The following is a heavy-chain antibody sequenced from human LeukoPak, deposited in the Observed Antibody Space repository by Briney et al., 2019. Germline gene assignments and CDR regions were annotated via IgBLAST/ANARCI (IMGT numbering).Heavy chain of an antibody. CDR1: GFTVSSNY. Sequence: GGSLRLSCAASGFTVSSNYMSWVRQAPGKGLEWVSVIYSGGSTYYADSVRGRFTISRDNSKNTLYLQMNSLGAEDTAVYYCARVSYYDTSGYYFLSYVDYWGQGTLVTVSS. V-gene: IGHV3-53*01. J-gene: IGHJ4*02. CDR2: IYSGGST. D-gene: IGHD3-22*01. CDR3: ARVSYYDTSGYYFLSYVDY.